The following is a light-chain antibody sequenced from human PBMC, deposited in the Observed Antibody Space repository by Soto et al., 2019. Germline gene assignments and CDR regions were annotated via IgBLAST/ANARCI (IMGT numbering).Light chain of an antibody. V-gene: IGKV1-5*01. Sequence: DIQMTQSPSTLSASVGDRVTITCRASQSVGSWLAWYQQKPGKAPMLLIYDASTLETGVPSRFSGTGSGTEFALDISSLQPDDFATYYCQQYNSYSRTFGQGTKVDIK. J-gene: IGKJ1*01. CDR1: QSVGSW. CDR3: QQYNSYSRT. CDR2: DAS.